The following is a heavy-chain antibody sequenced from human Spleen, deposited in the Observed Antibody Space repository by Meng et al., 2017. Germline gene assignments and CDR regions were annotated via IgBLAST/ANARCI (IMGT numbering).Heavy chain of an antibody. J-gene: IGHJ4*02. CDR3: ATTPGWLEPDFFDS. CDR1: GFTFSNYA. V-gene: IGHV3-23*01. D-gene: IGHD6-19*01. CDR2: ISGGGSST. Sequence: GGSLRLSCAASGFTFSNYAMSWVRQAPGKGLEWVSAISGGGSSTYYADSVKGRFTISRDNSKNTLYLQMNGLRAEDTAVYYCATTPGWLEPDFFDSWGQGTLVTVSS.